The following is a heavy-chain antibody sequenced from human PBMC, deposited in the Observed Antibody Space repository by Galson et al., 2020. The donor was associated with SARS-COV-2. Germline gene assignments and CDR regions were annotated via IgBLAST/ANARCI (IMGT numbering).Heavy chain of an antibody. D-gene: IGHD3-22*01. CDR3: ARDGTMIDSQFDY. CDR1: GGSVRTGSYY. J-gene: IGHJ4*02. V-gene: IGHV4-61*01. CDR2: IYYDGST. Sequence: SETLSLTCTVSGGSVRTGSYYWSWIRQPPGKGLEWIGYIYYDGSTNYNPSLKSRVTISMDTSKNQFSLNVTSVTAADTAVYYCARDGTMIDSQFDYWGQGTLVTVSS.